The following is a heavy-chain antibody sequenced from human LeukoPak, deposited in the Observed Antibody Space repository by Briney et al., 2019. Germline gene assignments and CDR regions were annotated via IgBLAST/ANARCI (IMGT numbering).Heavy chain of an antibody. D-gene: IGHD3/OR15-3a*01. CDR2: IKVDGSEK. CDR3: ARDLGTWFDP. Sequence: GGSLRLSCAASGFSFINYWMSWIRQAPGKGLEWVANIKVDGSEKYYVDSVKGRFTISRDNAKNSLYLQMNSLRADDTAVYYCARDLGTWFDPWGQGTLVTVSS. CDR1: GFSFINYW. V-gene: IGHV3-7*01. J-gene: IGHJ5*02.